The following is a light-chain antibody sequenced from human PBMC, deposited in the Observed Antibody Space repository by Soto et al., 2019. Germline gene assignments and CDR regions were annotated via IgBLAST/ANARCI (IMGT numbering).Light chain of an antibody. CDR1: QSVAANY. CDR3: HQDGTVPLT. J-gene: IGKJ3*01. Sequence: EVVLTQSPGTLSLSPGERATLSCRASQSVAANYFAWYQQKRGQAPRILIYGASSRATGIPDRFSGSGSGTDFTLTISRLEPEDFSVYYCHQDGTVPLTVGPGTKVDIK. CDR2: GAS. V-gene: IGKV3-20*01.